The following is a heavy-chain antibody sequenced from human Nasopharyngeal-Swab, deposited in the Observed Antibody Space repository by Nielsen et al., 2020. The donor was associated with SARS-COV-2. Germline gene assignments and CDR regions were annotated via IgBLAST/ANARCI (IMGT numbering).Heavy chain of an antibody. V-gene: IGHV3-48*01. D-gene: IGHD2-15*01. J-gene: IGHJ3*02. CDR1: GFTFSDHS. Sequence: GGSLRLSCAASGFTFSDHSMIWVRQAPGQGLEWVSYISGSGSTLYYADSVKGRFTISRDNSKNTLYLQMNSLRAEDTAVYFCARDADMLDAFDIWGQGTMVTVSS. CDR2: ISGSGSTL. CDR3: ARDADMLDAFDI.